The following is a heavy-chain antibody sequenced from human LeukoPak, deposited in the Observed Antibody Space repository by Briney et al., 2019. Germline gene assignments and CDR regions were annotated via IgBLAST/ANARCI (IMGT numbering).Heavy chain of an antibody. CDR2: VIPMFGCA. CDR1: GGTFSSHT. Sequence: SVKVSCKTSGGTFSSHTISWVRQAPGQGLEWMGGVIPMFGCAEYTRKFQDRVTITTDHSTNTAYMELRSLRYEDTAMYYCARGGTATWLQLTGFYSFDVWGQGKMVTVSS. V-gene: IGHV1-69*05. J-gene: IGHJ3*01. CDR3: ARGGTATWLQLTGFYSFDV. D-gene: IGHD5-24*01.